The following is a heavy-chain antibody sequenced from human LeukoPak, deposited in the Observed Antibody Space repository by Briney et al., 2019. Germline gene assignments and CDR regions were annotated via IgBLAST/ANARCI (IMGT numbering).Heavy chain of an antibody. CDR2: IRNKANGNTT. CDR3: ARDDSRSAGAFDY. CDR1: GFTFSDSY. J-gene: IGHJ4*02. Sequence: PGGSLRLSCAASGFTFSDSYMDWVRQAPGGGLEWVGRIRNKANGNTTAYAASMNGRFTISRNSSKNYLYLQMNSLRTEDTAVYYCARDDSRSAGAFDYWGQGTLVTVSS. D-gene: IGHD6-19*01. V-gene: IGHV3-72*01.